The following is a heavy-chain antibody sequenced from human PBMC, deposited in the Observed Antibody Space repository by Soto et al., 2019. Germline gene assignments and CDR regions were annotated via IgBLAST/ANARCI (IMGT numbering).Heavy chain of an antibody. CDR2: IYPGDSDF. Sequence: GESLKISCQVSGYSFTSFWIDWVRQMPGKGLEWVGSIYPGDSDFRYSPSFQGQVTISADKSITTAYLQWNSLKASDTAIYYCAKQHPLDSRAWYKWGQGSLGTVSS. CDR1: GYSFTSFW. J-gene: IGHJ4*02. V-gene: IGHV5-51*01. D-gene: IGHD3-22*01. CDR3: AKQHPLDSRAWYK.